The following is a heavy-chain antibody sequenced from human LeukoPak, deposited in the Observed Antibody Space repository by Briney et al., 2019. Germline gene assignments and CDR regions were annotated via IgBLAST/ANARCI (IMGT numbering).Heavy chain of an antibody. D-gene: IGHD6-13*01. CDR1: GFTFSSYG. J-gene: IGHJ4*02. Sequence: GGPLRLSCAASGFTFSSYGMHWVRQAPGKGLEWVAVIWYDGSNKYYADSVKGRFTISRDNSKNTLYLQMNSLRAEDTAVYYCARDRTVYSSSWFDYWGQGTLVTVSS. CDR2: IWYDGSNK. CDR3: ARDRTVYSSSWFDY. V-gene: IGHV3-33*01.